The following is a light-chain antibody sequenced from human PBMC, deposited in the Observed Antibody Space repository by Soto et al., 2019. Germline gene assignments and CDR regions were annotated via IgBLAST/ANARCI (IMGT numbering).Light chain of an antibody. CDR2: LGS. CDR3: MQGLQTPWT. Sequence: DIVMTQSPLSLPVTPGEPASISCRSSQSLLHSNGYNYLDWYVQKPGQSPQLLIYLGSNRASGVPDRFRGSGSGTDFTLDISTVEAEDVGLYYCMQGLQTPWTFGQGTKVDIK. J-gene: IGKJ1*01. CDR1: QSLLHSNGYNY. V-gene: IGKV2-28*01.